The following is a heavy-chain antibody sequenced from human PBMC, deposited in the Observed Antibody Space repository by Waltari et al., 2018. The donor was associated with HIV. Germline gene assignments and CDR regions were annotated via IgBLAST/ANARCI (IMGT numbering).Heavy chain of an antibody. J-gene: IGHJ2*01. CDR2: IYYSGST. CDR3: ARNRVYSSSFGSLGSWYFDL. D-gene: IGHD6-6*01. Sequence: QVQLQESGPGLVKPSETLSLTCTVSGGSISSYYWSWIRQPPGKGLEWIGYIYYSGSTNYNPSLKSRVTISVDTSKNQFSLKLSSVTAADTAVYYCARNRVYSSSFGSLGSWYFDLWGRGTLVTVSS. CDR1: GGSISSYY. V-gene: IGHV4-59*01.